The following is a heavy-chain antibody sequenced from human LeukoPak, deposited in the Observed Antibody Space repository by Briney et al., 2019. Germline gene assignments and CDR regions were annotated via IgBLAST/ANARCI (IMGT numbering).Heavy chain of an antibody. J-gene: IGHJ4*02. Sequence: SETLSLTCTVSGYSISSGYYWSWIRQPPGKGLEWIGEINHSGSTNYNPSLKSRVTISVDTSKNQFSLKLSSVTAADTPVYYCARGLAAAGTSPFDYWGQGTLVTVSS. CDR1: GYSISSGYY. V-gene: IGHV4-38-2*02. CDR2: INHSGST. D-gene: IGHD6-13*01. CDR3: ARGLAAAGTSPFDY.